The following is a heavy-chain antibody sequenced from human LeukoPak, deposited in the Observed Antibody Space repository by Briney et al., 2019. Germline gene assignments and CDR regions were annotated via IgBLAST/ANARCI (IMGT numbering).Heavy chain of an antibody. V-gene: IGHV1-2*02. CDR3: ARVGYSSSSGKLDY. Sequence: ASVKVSCKASGYTFTGYYMHRVRQAPGQGLEWMGWVNPNSGGTNYAQKFQGRVTMTRDTSISTAYMELSRLRSDDTAVYYCARVGYSSSSGKLDYWGQGTLVTVSS. D-gene: IGHD6-6*01. J-gene: IGHJ4*02. CDR2: VNPNSGGT. CDR1: GYTFTGYY.